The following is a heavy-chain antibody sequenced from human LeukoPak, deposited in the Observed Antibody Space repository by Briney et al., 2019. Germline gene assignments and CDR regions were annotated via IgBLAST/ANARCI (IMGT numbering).Heavy chain of an antibody. J-gene: IGHJ4*02. CDR3: ARKVVGATGGEYYFDY. CDR1: GFTFSSYS. Sequence: PGGSLRLSCAASGFTFSSYSMNWVRQAPGKGLEWVSSISSSSSYIYYADSVKGRFTISRDNAKNSLYLQMNSLRAEDTAVYYCARKVVGATGGEYYFDYWRQGTLVTVSS. D-gene: IGHD1-26*01. CDR2: ISSSSSYI. V-gene: IGHV3-21*01.